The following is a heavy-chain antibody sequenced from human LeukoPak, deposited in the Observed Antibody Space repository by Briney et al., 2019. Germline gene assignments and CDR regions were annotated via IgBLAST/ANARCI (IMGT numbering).Heavy chain of an antibody. Sequence: SETLSLTCAVYGGSFSGYYWSWIRQPPGKGLEWIGEINHSGSTNYNPSLKSRVAISVDTSKNQFSLKLSSVTAADTAVYYCASPYSSWGQGTLVTVSS. V-gene: IGHV4-34*01. CDR1: GGSFSGYY. CDR3: ASPYSS. D-gene: IGHD5-18*01. J-gene: IGHJ5*02. CDR2: INHSGST.